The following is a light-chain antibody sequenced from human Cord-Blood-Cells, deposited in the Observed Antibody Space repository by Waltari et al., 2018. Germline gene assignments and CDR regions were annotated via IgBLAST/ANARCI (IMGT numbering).Light chain of an antibody. Sequence: EIVLTQPPATLSSAQGERATLSCMASQSVSSYLAWYQQKPGQAPRLLIYDASNRATGIPARFSGSGSGTDFTLTISSLEPEDLAVYYCQQRSNWPLTCGGGTKVEIK. J-gene: IGKJ4*01. CDR2: DAS. CDR3: QQRSNWPLT. CDR1: QSVSSY. V-gene: IGKV3-11*01.